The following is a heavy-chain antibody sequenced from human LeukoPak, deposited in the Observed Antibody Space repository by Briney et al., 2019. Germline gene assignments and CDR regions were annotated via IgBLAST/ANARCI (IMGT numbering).Heavy chain of an antibody. Sequence: PSETLSLTCAVYGGSFSGYYWSWIRQPPGKGLEWIGEINHSGSTNYNPSLKSRVTISIDTSKKQFSLKLRYVAAADTAAYYCAKTVSGSGGDLPFQHWGQGTLVTVSS. V-gene: IGHV4-34*01. CDR1: GGSFSGYY. CDR3: AKTVSGSGGDLPFQH. CDR2: INHSGST. J-gene: IGHJ1*01. D-gene: IGHD2-21*02.